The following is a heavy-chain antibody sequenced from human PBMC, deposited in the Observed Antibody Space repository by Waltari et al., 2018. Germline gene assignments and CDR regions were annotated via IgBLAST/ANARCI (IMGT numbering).Heavy chain of an antibody. D-gene: IGHD6-19*01. J-gene: IGHJ4*02. CDR2: IYKRGST. V-gene: IGHV4-59*01. Sequence: QVQLQASGPGLVKPSETLSLTCTVSGGSISSSSWSWIRQPPGKAPEWIGYIYKRGSTNYNPSLKSLITISVDTSKNQFYLKRSSVTAADTAVYYCARACGWYRPRDYFDYWGQGTLVTVSS. CDR1: GGSISSSS. CDR3: ARACGWYRPRDYFDY.